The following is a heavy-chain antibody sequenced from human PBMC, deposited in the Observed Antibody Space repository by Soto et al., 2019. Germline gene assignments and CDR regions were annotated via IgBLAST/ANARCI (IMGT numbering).Heavy chain of an antibody. J-gene: IGHJ4*02. D-gene: IGHD4-17*01. CDR3: TRARYGDHFDS. V-gene: IGHV4-59*01. CDR1: CDSMTGAN. CDR2: MDYSVCT. Sequence: PSETLSRTCIVSCDSMTGANWGWFRQSPDNGLYCIGYMDYSVCTSXXPCLRSRXXIRIETSSNQXSLNLASGTAAYAAVYYCTRARYGDHFDSWRQGTLVTVSS.